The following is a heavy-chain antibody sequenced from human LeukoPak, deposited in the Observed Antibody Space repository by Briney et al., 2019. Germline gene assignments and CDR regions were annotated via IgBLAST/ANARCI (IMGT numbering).Heavy chain of an antibody. CDR2: IYHSGSA. V-gene: IGHV4-38-2*01. D-gene: IGHD3-3*01. Sequence: SETLSLTCAVSGYSISSGYYWGWIREPPGKGLEWIGSIYHSGSAYYNLSLKSRVTISVDTSKNQFSLKLGSVTAADTAVYYCARQLDKTRYYDFWSGSYNPTDFDYWGQGTLVTVSS. J-gene: IGHJ4*02. CDR3: ARQLDKTRYYDFWSGSYNPTDFDY. CDR1: GYSISSGYY.